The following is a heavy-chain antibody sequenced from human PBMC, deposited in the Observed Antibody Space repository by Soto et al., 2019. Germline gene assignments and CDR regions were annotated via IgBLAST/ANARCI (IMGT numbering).Heavy chain of an antibody. V-gene: IGHV4-59*01. CDR2: VYYTGTT. Sequence: SETLSLTCTVSGGSISSYFYIWVRQPPGKGLEWIGSVYYTGTTDYNPSLKSRVTISVGTSKTQFSLNLRSVTAADTAVYYCARDLAAVPRAFDYWGRGTLVTVSS. CDR1: GGSISSYF. CDR3: ARDLAAVPRAFDY. J-gene: IGHJ4*02. D-gene: IGHD6-13*01.